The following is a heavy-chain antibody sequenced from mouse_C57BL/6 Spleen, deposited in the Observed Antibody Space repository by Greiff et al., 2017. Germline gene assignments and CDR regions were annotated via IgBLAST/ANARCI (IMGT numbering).Heavy chain of an antibody. D-gene: IGHD1-1*01. CDR3: TSITTVVAHFDY. CDR1: GYTFTDYE. Sequence: LVESGAELVRPGASVTLSCKASGYTFTDYEMHWVKQTPVHGLEWIGAIDPETGGTAYNQKFKGKAILTADKSSSTAYMELRSLTSEDSAVYYCTSITTVVAHFDYWGQGTTLTVSS. J-gene: IGHJ2*01. V-gene: IGHV1-15*01. CDR2: IDPETGGT.